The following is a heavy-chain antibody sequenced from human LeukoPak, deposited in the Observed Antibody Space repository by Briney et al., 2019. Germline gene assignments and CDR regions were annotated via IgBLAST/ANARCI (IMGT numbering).Heavy chain of an antibody. Sequence: GGSLGLSCAASGFTFSSYSMNWVRQAPGKGLEWVSSISSSSSYIYYADSVKGRFTISRDNAKNSLYLQMNSLRAEDTAVYYCAREYSIDAFDIWGQGTMVTVSS. CDR3: AREYSIDAFDI. J-gene: IGHJ3*02. V-gene: IGHV3-21*01. CDR2: ISSSSSYI. D-gene: IGHD5-12*01. CDR1: GFTFSSYS.